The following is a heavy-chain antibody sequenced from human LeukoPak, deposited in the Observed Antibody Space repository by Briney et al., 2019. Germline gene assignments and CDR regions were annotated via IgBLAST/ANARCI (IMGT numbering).Heavy chain of an antibody. CDR1: GFTFSSYG. V-gene: IGHV3-30*03. D-gene: IGHD3-16*01. CDR2: ISYDGSNK. Sequence: GGSLRLSCAASGFTFSSYGMHWVRQAPGKGLEWVAVISYDGSNKYYADSVKGRFTISRDNSKNTLYLQMSSLRAEDTAVYYCARGWGSFDCWGQGTLVTVSS. J-gene: IGHJ4*02. CDR3: ARGWGSFDC.